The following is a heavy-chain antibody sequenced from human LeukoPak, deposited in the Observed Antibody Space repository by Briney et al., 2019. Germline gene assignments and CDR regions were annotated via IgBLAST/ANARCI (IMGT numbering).Heavy chain of an antibody. D-gene: IGHD3-22*01. J-gene: IGHJ4*02. V-gene: IGHV3-23*01. CDR3: ANDGHYPDNSGYYYEDS. CDR2: ISGSGVA. Sequence: GGSLRLSCAASGFTFSDYAMSWVRQAPGKGLEWVSLISGSGVAYDADSVKGRFTVSRDNSKNTLYLQMNSLRAEDTAVYYCANDGHYPDNSGYYYEDSWGQGTLVTVSS. CDR1: GFTFSDYA.